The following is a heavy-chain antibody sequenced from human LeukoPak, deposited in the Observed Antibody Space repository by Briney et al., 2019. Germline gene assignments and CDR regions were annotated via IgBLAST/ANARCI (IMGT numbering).Heavy chain of an antibody. V-gene: IGHV4-39*01. CDR1: GGSFSSSSYY. Sequence: SETLSLTCAVYGGSFSSSSYYWGWIRQPPGKGLEWIGSIYYSGSTYYNSSLKSRVTISVDTSKNQFSLKLSSVTAADTAVYYCASLRERSYYTRGFDYWGQGSLVTVSS. J-gene: IGHJ4*02. D-gene: IGHD5-18*01. CDR2: IYYSGST. CDR3: ASLRERSYYTRGFDY.